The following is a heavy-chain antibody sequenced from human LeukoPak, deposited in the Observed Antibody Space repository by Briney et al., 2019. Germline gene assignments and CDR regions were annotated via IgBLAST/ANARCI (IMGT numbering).Heavy chain of an antibody. CDR1: GFTLSSYG. V-gene: IGHV3-74*01. D-gene: IGHD6-13*01. Sequence: PGGSLRLSCAASGFTLSSYGIHWVRQAPGRGLVWVSHINSDETTTFADSVKGRFAISRDNAKNTVYLQMTSLRAEDTAVYYCVRRPSISAGGTGAFDTWGQGTMVTVTS. CDR3: VRRPSISAGGTGAFDT. J-gene: IGHJ3*02. CDR2: INSDETT.